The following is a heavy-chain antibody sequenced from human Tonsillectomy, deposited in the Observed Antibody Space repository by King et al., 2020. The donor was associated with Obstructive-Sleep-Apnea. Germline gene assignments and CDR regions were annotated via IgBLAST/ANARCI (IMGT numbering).Heavy chain of an antibody. CDR2: IFYSGST. Sequence: VQLQESGPGLVKPSQTLSLTCTVSGGSISSGDYYWSWIRQPPGKGLEWIGYIFYSGSTYYNPSLKSRVTISLDTSKNQFSLQLSSVTAADTAVYYCARGGGYYPLDYWGQGTLVTVSS. V-gene: IGHV4-30-4*01. CDR1: GGSISSGDYY. J-gene: IGHJ4*02. D-gene: IGHD3-3*01. CDR3: ARGGGYYPLDY.